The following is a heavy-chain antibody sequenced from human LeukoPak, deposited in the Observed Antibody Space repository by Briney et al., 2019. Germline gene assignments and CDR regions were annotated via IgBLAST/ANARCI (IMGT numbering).Heavy chain of an antibody. CDR3: ATLAVAAPMYYFDY. V-gene: IGHV4-39*01. D-gene: IGHD6-19*01. CDR2: IYYSGST. Sequence: SETLSLTCTVSGGSISSSSYYWGWIRQPPGKGLEWIGSIYYSGSTYYNPSLKSRVTISADTSKNQSSLKLSSVTAADTAVYYCATLAVAAPMYYFDYWGQGTLVTVSS. CDR1: GGSISSSSYY. J-gene: IGHJ4*02.